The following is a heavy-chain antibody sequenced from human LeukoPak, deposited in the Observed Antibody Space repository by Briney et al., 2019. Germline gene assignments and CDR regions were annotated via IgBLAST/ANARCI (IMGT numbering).Heavy chain of an antibody. J-gene: IGHJ4*02. CDR1: GGSISSYY. CDR2: IYYTGGT. CDR3: ARESTAMVSYYFDY. V-gene: IGHV4-59*12. Sequence: SETLSLTCTVSGGSISSYYWSWIRQPPGKGLEWIGYIYYTGGTKYNPSLRSRVTISVDPSKNQFSLKLSSVTAADTAVYYCARESTAMVSYYFDYWGQGTLVTVSS. D-gene: IGHD5-18*01.